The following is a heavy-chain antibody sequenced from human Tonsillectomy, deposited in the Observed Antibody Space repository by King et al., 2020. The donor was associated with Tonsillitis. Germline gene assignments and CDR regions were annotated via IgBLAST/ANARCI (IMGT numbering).Heavy chain of an antibody. J-gene: IGHJ4*02. CDR1: GFTFSDYA. Sequence: QLVQSGGGVVQPGRFLRLSCAASGFTFSDYAMHWVRQAPGKGLEWVAVISYDGSNKYYADSVKGRFTISRDNSKNTLYLQMNSLRAEDTAVYYCARDDIAVPLYYFGYWGQGTLVTVSS. CDR3: ARDDIAVPLYYFGY. CDR2: ISYDGSNK. V-gene: IGHV3-30-3*01. D-gene: IGHD6-19*01.